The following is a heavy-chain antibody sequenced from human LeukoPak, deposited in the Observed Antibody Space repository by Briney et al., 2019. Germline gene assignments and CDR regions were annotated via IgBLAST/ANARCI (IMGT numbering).Heavy chain of an antibody. Sequence: GASVKVSCKASGYTFTSYGISWVRQAPGQGLEWMGWISAYNGNTNYAQKLQGRVTMTTDTSTSTAYMELRSLRSDDTAVYYCARDRQGIMITFGGVTVSDYWGQGTLVTVSS. CDR1: GYTFTSYG. CDR2: ISAYNGNT. J-gene: IGHJ4*02. V-gene: IGHV1-18*01. D-gene: IGHD3-16*02. CDR3: ARDRQGIMITFGGVTVSDY.